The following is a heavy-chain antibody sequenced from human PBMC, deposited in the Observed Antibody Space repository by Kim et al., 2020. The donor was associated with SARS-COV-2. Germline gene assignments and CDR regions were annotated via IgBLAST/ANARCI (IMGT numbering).Heavy chain of an antibody. CDR1: GVSFSGYY. J-gene: IGHJ4*02. V-gene: IGHV4-34*01. CDR3: ARYSGSYTFDY. Sequence: SETLSLTCAVYGVSFSGYYWSWIRQPPGKGLEWIGEINHSGSTNYKPSLKSRVTISVDTSKNQFSLKLSSVTAADTAVYYCARYSGSYTFDYWGEGTLVTVSP. CDR2: INHSGST. D-gene: IGHD1-26*01.